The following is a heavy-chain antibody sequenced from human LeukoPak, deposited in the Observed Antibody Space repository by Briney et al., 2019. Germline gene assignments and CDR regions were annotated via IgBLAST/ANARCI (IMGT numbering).Heavy chain of an antibody. CDR1: GYTFTDYY. V-gene: IGHV1-18*04. J-gene: IGHJ6*03. Sequence: ASVKVSCKASGYTFTDYYIHWVRQAPGQGLEWMGWISAYNGNTNYAQKLQGRVTMTTDTSTSTAYMELRSLRSDDTAVYYCARVPPGDFWSGYYYYYMDVWGKGTTVTVSS. D-gene: IGHD3-3*01. CDR3: ARVPPGDFWSGYYYYYMDV. CDR2: ISAYNGNT.